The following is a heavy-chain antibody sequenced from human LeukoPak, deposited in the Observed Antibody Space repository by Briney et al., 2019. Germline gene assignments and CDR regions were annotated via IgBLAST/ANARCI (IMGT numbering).Heavy chain of an antibody. CDR2: ISVSGGST. Sequence: PGGSLRLSCAASGFTVSSNYMSWVRRAPGKGLEWVSGISVSGGSTYYADSVKGRFTISRDNSKNTLYLQMNSLRAEDTAVYYCASQYLNGMDVWGQGTTVTVSS. J-gene: IGHJ6*02. CDR1: GFTVSSNY. CDR3: ASQYLNGMDV. V-gene: IGHV3-53*01. D-gene: IGHD4-11*01.